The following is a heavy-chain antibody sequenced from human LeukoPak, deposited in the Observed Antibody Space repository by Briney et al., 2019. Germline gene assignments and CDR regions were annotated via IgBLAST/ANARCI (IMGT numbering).Heavy chain of an antibody. J-gene: IGHJ4*02. V-gene: IGHV3-7*01. Sequence: GGSLRLSCAASGFTFSSYWVSWVRQAPGKGLEWVANIKQDGSEKYYVDSVKGRFTISRDNAKDSLYLQMNSLRAEDTAIYYCVRAGRVAIEDWGQGTLVTVSS. CDR2: IKQDGSEK. CDR1: GFTFSSYW. CDR3: VRAGRVAIED. D-gene: IGHD6-13*01.